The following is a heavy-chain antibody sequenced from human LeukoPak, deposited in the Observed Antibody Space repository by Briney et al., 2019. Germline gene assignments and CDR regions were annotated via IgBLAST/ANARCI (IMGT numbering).Heavy chain of an antibody. Sequence: SETLSLTCTVSGGSISSGGYYWSWIRQHPGKGLEWIGYIYDSGSTYYNPSLKSRITISVDTSENRFSLKLSSVTATDTAVYYCARDCSGGSCYGAFDIWGQGTMVTVSS. CDR1: GGSISSGGYY. CDR2: IYDSGST. CDR3: ARDCSGGSCYGAFDI. V-gene: IGHV4-30-4*08. D-gene: IGHD2-15*01. J-gene: IGHJ3*02.